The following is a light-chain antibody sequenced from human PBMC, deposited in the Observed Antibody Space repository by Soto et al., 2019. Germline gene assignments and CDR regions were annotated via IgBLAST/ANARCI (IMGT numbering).Light chain of an antibody. V-gene: IGLV2-14*01. CDR1: NTDVGGYNY. J-gene: IGLJ6*01. CDR3: TSYTPTGALV. Sequence: QSALTQPASVSGSPGQSITVSCTGTNTDVGGYNYVSWYQHRPGKAPRLMIYEVRNRLSGVSNRFSGSKSGNTASLTISGLQSAGEADYYCTSYTPTGALVFGSGTKVTVL. CDR2: EVR.